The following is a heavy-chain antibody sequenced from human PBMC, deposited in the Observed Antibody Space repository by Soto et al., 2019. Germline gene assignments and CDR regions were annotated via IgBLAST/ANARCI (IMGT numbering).Heavy chain of an antibody. CDR3: AKDFVPGYTGYSDY. V-gene: IGHV1-18*01. D-gene: IGHD5-12*01. Sequence: QVQLVQSGAEVKKPGASVKVSCKASGFTFSNYGINWVRQAPGQGLEWMGWISTYNANTNFAQKFQGRVNMTPDTSTSTAYIELRSLRSDDTAVYYCAKDFVPGYTGYSDYWGQGTLVTVSS. CDR2: ISTYNANT. CDR1: GFTFSNYG. J-gene: IGHJ4*02.